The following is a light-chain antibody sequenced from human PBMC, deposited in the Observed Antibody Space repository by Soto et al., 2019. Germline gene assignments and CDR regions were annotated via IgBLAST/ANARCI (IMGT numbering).Light chain of an antibody. CDR3: CSYAGSNV. Sequence: QSVLTQPASVSGSPGQSITISCTGTSSDVGSYNLVSWYQQHPGKAPKLMIYEDSKRPSGVSNRFSGSKSGNTASLTISGLQAEDEADYYCCSYAGSNVFGTGTKVTVL. V-gene: IGLV2-23*01. J-gene: IGLJ1*01. CDR1: SSDVGSYNL. CDR2: EDS.